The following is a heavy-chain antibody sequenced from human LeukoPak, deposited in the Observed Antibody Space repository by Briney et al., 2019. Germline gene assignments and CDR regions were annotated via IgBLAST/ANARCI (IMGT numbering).Heavy chain of an antibody. V-gene: IGHV3-72*01. CDR3: ARVRGTDWYAFDV. Sequence: GGSLRLSCAVSGFRFSGYFMDWVRQAPGKGLEWVGRIKNRDNNYATVYAASVRGRFIISGDDSKNSLYLQMNSLKADDTAVYYCARVRGTDWYAFDVWGQGTMVTASS. CDR1: GFRFSGYF. J-gene: IGHJ3*01. CDR2: IKNRDNNYAT. D-gene: IGHD2-21*01.